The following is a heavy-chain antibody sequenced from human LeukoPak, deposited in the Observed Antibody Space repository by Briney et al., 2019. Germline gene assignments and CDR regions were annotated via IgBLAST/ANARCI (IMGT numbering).Heavy chain of an antibody. V-gene: IGHV3-21*01. CDR1: GFTFSTYS. J-gene: IGHJ5*02. CDR2: ISSSSSYT. CDR3: ARATYYDFWSGYSWVNWFDP. D-gene: IGHD3-3*01. Sequence: GGSLRLSCAASGFTFSTYSMNWVRQAPGEGLEWVSSISSSSSYTYYADSVKGRFTISRDNAKNSLYLQMNSLRAEDTAVYYCARATYYDFWSGYSWVNWFDPWGQGTLVTVSS.